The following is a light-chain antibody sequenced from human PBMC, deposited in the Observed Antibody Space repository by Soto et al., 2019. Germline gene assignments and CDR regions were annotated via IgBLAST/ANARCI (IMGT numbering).Light chain of an antibody. J-gene: IGKJ1*01. V-gene: IGKV1-5*01. CDR3: QQYSGYWT. CDR2: DAS. CDR1: QTISTW. Sequence: DIQMTQSPSTLSASVGDRVTITCRASQTISTWLAWYQQKPGKAPKLLMYDASRLESGVPSTFSGSGSGTEFTLTISSLQPDDVATYYCQQYSGYWTFGQGTKVDIX.